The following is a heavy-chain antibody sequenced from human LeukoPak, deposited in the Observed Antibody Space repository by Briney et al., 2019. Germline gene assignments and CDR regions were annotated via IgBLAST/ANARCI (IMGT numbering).Heavy chain of an antibody. Sequence: GGSLRLSCAASGFTFSRYWMHWVRQAPGKGLMWVSRISPDGSTTLYADSVKGRFTISRDNAKNTLYLQMNSLGAEDTAVYYCAKAEYYDFWSGLDYWGQGTLVTVSS. CDR2: ISPDGSTT. CDR3: AKAEYYDFWSGLDY. V-gene: IGHV3-74*03. CDR1: GFTFSRYW. D-gene: IGHD3-3*01. J-gene: IGHJ4*02.